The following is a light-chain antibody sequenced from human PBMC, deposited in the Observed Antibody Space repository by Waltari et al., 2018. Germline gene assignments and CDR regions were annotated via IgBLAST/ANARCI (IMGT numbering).Light chain of an antibody. J-gene: IGKJ4*01. V-gene: IGKV2-30*02. Sequence: DVVMTQSPLSLPVTLGQPASISCRSSQSLVHSDGNTYLNWFQQRPGQSPRRLIYKVFNRASGIPARFSGSGSGTDFSLSISSLEPEDFAVYYCQQRHNWPLTFGGGTEVEIK. CDR2: KVF. CDR3: QQRHNWPLT. CDR1: QSLVHSDGNTY.